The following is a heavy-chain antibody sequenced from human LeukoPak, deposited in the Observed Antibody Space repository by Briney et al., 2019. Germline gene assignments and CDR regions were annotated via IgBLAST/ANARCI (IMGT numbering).Heavy chain of an antibody. D-gene: IGHD3-22*01. CDR3: ARGGYYCEVCLDH. V-gene: IGHV3-53*01. CDR1: GFTVSTNY. Sequence: GGSLRLSCAASGFTVSTNYMSWVRQAPGKGLEWVSVIYSGGSTYYADSVKGRFTISRDNSKNTLYLQMNTLRAEDTAVYYCARGGYYCEVCLDHWGQGTLVTVSS. CDR2: IYSGGST. J-gene: IGHJ4*02.